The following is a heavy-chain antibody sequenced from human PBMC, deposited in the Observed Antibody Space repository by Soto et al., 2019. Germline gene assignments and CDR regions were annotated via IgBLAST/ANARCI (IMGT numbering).Heavy chain of an antibody. CDR2: IYWDDDN. J-gene: IGHJ4*02. D-gene: IGHD3-10*01. CDR1: GFSLSSTGVG. Sequence: QITLTESGPTLVKPTQTLTLTCTFSGFSLSSTGVGVGWIRQPPGKALEWLAVIYWDDDNRYSPSLKSRLTISKDTSKNHVVLSMTNIDPLYTATYYCAHKVRGMNHFDYWGQGTLVTVSS. CDR3: AHKVRGMNHFDY. V-gene: IGHV2-5*02.